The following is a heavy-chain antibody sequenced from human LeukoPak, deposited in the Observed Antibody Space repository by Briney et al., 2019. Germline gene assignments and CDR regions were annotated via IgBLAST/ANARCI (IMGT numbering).Heavy chain of an antibody. Sequence: GGSLRLSCAASGFTFSSYAMHWFRQAPGKGLEWVAVISYDGSNKYYADSVKGRFTISRDNSKNTLYLQMNSLRAEDTAVYYCARDTMVRGVMFYYGMDVWGQGTTVTVSS. J-gene: IGHJ6*02. D-gene: IGHD3-10*01. CDR2: ISYDGSNK. V-gene: IGHV3-30*04. CDR3: ARDTMVRGVMFYYGMDV. CDR1: GFTFSSYA.